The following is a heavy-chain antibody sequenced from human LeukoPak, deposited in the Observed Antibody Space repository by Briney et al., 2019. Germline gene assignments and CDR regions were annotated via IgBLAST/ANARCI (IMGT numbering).Heavy chain of an antibody. D-gene: IGHD3-9*01. Sequence: PGRSLRLSCAASGFTFSSYSIHWVRQAPGKGLEWAAVISSDGIKKYYADSVKGRFTVSRDNSKHTLYLQMNSLRAEDTALYYCAREGHYDILTGYSPVEYYFYYMDVWGKGTTVTVSS. V-gene: IGHV3-30*04. J-gene: IGHJ6*03. CDR2: ISSDGIKK. CDR1: GFTFSSYS. CDR3: AREGHYDILTGYSPVEYYFYYMDV.